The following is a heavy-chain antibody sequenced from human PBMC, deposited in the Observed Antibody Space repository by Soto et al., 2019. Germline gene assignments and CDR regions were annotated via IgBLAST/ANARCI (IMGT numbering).Heavy chain of an antibody. D-gene: IGHD3-10*01. Sequence: GESLKISCKGSGYSFTTYWIAWVRQMPGKGLEWVGIIYPGDSDTRYSPSFEGHVTISVDKSISTAFLQWNSLKASDNAIYYCARHSTSAPKDYWGQGTTVTVSS. J-gene: IGHJ4*03. CDR1: GYSFTTYW. V-gene: IGHV5-51*01. CDR2: IYPGDSDT. CDR3: ARHSTSAPKDY.